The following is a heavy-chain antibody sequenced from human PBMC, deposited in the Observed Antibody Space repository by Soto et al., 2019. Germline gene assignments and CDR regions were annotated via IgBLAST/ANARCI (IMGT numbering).Heavy chain of an antibody. CDR2: MSYTGST. J-gene: IGHJ6*02. V-gene: IGHV4-61*01. Sequence: KLSETLSLTCTVSGGSVSSGRYYWSWIRQPPGKGLEWIGYMSYTGSTNYNPSLKSRVTISVDMSTNQFSLKLRSVTAADTAVYYCAREMVRGVIIRSYGMDVWGQGTTVTVSS. CDR3: AREMVRGVIIRSYGMDV. CDR1: GGSVSSGRYY. D-gene: IGHD3-10*01.